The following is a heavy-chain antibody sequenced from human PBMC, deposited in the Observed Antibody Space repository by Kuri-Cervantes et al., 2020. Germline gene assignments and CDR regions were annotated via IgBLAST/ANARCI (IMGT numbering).Heavy chain of an antibody. V-gene: IGHV4-4*07. CDR2: MYTSGST. J-gene: IGHJ4*02. CDR1: GASISSYY. Sequence: GSLRLSCTVSGASISSYYWSWIRQPAGKGLEWIGRMYTSGSTDYNPSLKSRVTISVDKSKSQFSLKLSSVTAADTAVYYCAREVYYYDSSGFDYWGQGTLVTVSS. D-gene: IGHD3-22*01. CDR3: AREVYYYDSSGFDY.